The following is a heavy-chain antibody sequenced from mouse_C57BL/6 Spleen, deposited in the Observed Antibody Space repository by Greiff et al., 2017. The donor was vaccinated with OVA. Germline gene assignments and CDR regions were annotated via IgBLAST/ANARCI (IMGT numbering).Heavy chain of an antibody. D-gene: IGHD1-1*01. J-gene: IGHJ2*01. V-gene: IGHV1-66*01. Sequence: QVQLQQSGPELVKPGASVKISCKASGYSFTSYYIHWVKQRPGQGLEWIGWIYPGSGNTKYNEKFKGKATLTADTSSSTAYMQLSSLTSEDSAVYYCARFYGSSYVFDYWGQGTTLTVSS. CDR2: IYPGSGNT. CDR1: GYSFTSYY. CDR3: ARFYGSSYVFDY.